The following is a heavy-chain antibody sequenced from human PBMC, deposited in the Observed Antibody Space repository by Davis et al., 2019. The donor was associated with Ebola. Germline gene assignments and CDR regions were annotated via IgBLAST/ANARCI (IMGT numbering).Heavy chain of an antibody. J-gene: IGHJ4*02. V-gene: IGHV1-18*01. CDR3: ARGSYYYHSSGSHRLFDY. CDR2: ISAYNGNT. D-gene: IGHD3-22*01. CDR1: GYTFTSYG. Sequence: ASVKVSCKASGYTFTSYGISWVRQAPGQGLEWMGWISAYNGNTNYAQKLQGRVTMTTDTSTSTAYMELRSLRSDDTAVYYCARGSYYYHSSGSHRLFDYWGQGTLVTVSS.